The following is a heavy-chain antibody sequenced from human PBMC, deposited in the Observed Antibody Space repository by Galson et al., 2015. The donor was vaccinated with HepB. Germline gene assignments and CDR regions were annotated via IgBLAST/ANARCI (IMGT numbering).Heavy chain of an antibody. CDR3: AKVGGFWSGYPRDFDY. J-gene: IGHJ4*02. V-gene: IGHV3-23*01. D-gene: IGHD3-3*01. Sequence: SLRLSCAASGFTFSSYAMSWVRQAPGKGLEWVSAISGSGGSTYYADSVKGRFTISRDNSKNTLNLQMNSLRAEDTAVYYCAKVGGFWSGYPRDFDYWGQGTLVTVSS. CDR2: ISGSGGST. CDR1: GFTFSSYA.